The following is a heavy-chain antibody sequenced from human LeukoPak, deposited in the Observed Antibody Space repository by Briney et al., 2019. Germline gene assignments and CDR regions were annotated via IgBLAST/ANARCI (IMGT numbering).Heavy chain of an antibody. D-gene: IGHD2-15*01. Sequence: GESLKISCKGSGYSINNYWIGWVRQMPGKGLEWMGIIYPADSDIRYSPSFQGQVTISADKSISTAYLQWSSLKASDTAMYYCARQEYCSGGRCYTWFDPWGQGTLVFVSS. CDR1: GYSINNYW. J-gene: IGHJ5*02. CDR2: IYPADSDI. CDR3: ARQEYCSGGRCYTWFDP. V-gene: IGHV5-51*01.